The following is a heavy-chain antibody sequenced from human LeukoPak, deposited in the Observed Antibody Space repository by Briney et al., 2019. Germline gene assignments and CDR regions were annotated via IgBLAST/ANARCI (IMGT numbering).Heavy chain of an antibody. V-gene: IGHV4-34*01. CDR2: INHSGST. CDR3: ARGPLHYFDY. CDR1: GGSFSGYY. J-gene: IGHJ4*02. Sequence: SETLSLTCAVYGGSFSGYYWSWIRQPPGKGLEWIGEINHSGSTNYNPSLKSRVTISVDTSKNQFPLKLSSVTAADTAVYYCARGPLHYFDYWGQGTLVTVSS.